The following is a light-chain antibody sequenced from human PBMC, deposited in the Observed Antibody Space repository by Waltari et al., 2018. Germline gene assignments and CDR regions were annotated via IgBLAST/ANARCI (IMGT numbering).Light chain of an antibody. J-gene: IGKJ1*01. CDR3: QKYGSLPAT. CDR1: QSISKS. V-gene: IGKV3-20*01. Sequence: LTQSPGTLSLSPGERATLYCRASQSISKSLAWYQQKPGQAPRLLIYDASIRATGIPDRFSGSGYGTDFSLTISRLEPEDYAVYYCQKYGSLPATFGRGTKVEIK. CDR2: DAS.